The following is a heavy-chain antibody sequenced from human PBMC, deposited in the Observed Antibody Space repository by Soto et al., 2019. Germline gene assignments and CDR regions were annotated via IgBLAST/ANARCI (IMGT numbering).Heavy chain of an antibody. CDR1: GGPFSSYT. CDR2: IIPILGIA. Sequence: QVQLVQSGAEVKKPGSSVKVSCKASGGPFSSYTISWVRQAPGQGLEWMGRIIPILGIANYAQKSQGRITITADKSTSTALMELRSLRSAGTAVYYGPGLVVADTGMDVWGEGAMVTVSS. CDR3: PGLVVADTGMDV. D-gene: IGHD2-15*01. J-gene: IGHJ6*04. V-gene: IGHV1-69*02.